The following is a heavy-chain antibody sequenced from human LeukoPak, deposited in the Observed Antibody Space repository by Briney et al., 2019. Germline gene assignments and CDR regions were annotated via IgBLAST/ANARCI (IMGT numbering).Heavy chain of an antibody. CDR2: ISSSSSYI. J-gene: IGHJ4*02. CDR1: GFTFSSYS. CDR3: ARARYSSGWYGDY. V-gene: IGHV3-21*01. D-gene: IGHD6-19*01. Sequence: GGSLRLSCAASGFTFSSYSTNWVRQAPGKGLEWVSSISSSSSYIYYADSVKGRFTISRDNAKNSLYLQMNSLRAEDTAVYYCARARYSSGWYGDYWGQGTLVTVSS.